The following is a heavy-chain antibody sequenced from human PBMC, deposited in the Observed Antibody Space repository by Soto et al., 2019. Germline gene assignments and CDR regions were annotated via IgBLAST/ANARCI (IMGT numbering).Heavy chain of an antibody. CDR3: ARDPGTSMIENYYNGMDV. Sequence: QVQLQKSGPGQVKPSETLSLTCTVSGDSIRNYFWSWIRQPAGKGLEWIGRIYTSGSSNYNPSLKSRLTMSVDTSKNQVSLNLRSVTAADTAVYYCARDPGTSMIENYYNGMDVWGRGTTVIVSS. CDR1: GDSIRNYF. V-gene: IGHV4-4*07. CDR2: IYTSGSS. J-gene: IGHJ6*02. D-gene: IGHD3-16*01.